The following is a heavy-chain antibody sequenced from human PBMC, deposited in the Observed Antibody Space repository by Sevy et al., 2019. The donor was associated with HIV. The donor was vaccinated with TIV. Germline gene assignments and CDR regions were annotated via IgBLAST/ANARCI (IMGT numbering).Heavy chain of an antibody. CDR2: ISSGGSYK. CDR1: GFTFRSYS. CDR3: TRDSGDLTGGAGKDPFDI. J-gene: IGHJ3*02. D-gene: IGHD7-27*01. Sequence: GGSLRLSCAASGFTFRSYSMNWVRQAPGKGLEWVSSISSGGSYKYYTDSVKGRFTISGENTKNSLFRQMNSLRAEDTAIYYCTRDSGDLTGGAGKDPFDIWGQGTTVTVSS. V-gene: IGHV3-21*06.